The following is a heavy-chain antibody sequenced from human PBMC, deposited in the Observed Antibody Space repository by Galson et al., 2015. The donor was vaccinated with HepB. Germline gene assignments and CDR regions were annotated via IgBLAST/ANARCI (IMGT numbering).Heavy chain of an antibody. D-gene: IGHD3-22*01. Sequence: SLRLSCAASGFTFSDYYMSWIRQAPGKGLEWVSYISSSSSYTNYADSVKGRFTISRDNAKNSLYLQMNSLRAEDTAVYYCAREHYDSSGVDYWGQGTLVTVSS. CDR2: ISSSSSYT. V-gene: IGHV3-11*06. CDR1: GFTFSDYY. J-gene: IGHJ4*02. CDR3: AREHYDSSGVDY.